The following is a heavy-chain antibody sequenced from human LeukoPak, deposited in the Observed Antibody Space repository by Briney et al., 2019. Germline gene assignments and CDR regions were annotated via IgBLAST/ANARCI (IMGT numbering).Heavy chain of an antibody. CDR2: IIPIFGTA. CDR1: VGTFSSYA. V-gene: IGHV1-69*13. Sequence: ASVKVSCKASVGTFSSYAISWVRQAPGQGLEWVGGIIPIFGTANYAQKFQGRVTITADESTSTAYMELSSLRSEDTAVYYCAREGGIQSSQVGLSFDYWGQGTLVTVSS. J-gene: IGHJ4*02. D-gene: IGHD3-16*01. CDR3: AREGGIQSSQVGLSFDY.